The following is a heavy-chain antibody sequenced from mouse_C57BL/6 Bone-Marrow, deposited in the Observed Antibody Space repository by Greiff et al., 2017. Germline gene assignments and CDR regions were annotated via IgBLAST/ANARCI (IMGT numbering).Heavy chain of an antibody. CDR1: GYTFTSYT. CDR3: ARGYYGSSYKRMDY. CDR2: INPSSGYT. J-gene: IGHJ4*01. Sequence: QVQLQQSGAKLARPGASVKMSCKASGYTFTSYTMHWVKQRPGQGLEWIGYINPSSGYTKYNQRFKDKATLTADKSSSTAYMQLSSLTSEDSAVYYCARGYYGSSYKRMDYWGQGTSVTVSS. V-gene: IGHV1-4*01. D-gene: IGHD1-1*01.